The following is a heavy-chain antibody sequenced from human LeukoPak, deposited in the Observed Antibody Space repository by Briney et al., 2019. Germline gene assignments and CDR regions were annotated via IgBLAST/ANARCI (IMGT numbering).Heavy chain of an antibody. V-gene: IGHV4-38-2*02. Sequence: SETLSLTCTVSGYSISGGYYWGWIRQPPGKGLEWIGTIYHGGSTYYNPSLESRVTISLDTSKNHFSLNLTSVTAADTAMYYCARVAVTTRWFDPWGQGTLVTVSS. CDR3: ARVAVTTRWFDP. CDR2: IYHGGST. CDR1: GYSISGGYY. D-gene: IGHD4-17*01. J-gene: IGHJ5*02.